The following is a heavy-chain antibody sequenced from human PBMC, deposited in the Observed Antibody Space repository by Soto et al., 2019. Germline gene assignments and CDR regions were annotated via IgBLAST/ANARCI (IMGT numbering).Heavy chain of an antibody. CDR3: AKDGSHNFDY. J-gene: IGHJ4*02. V-gene: IGHV3-30*18. Sequence: QVQLVESGGGVVQPGRSLRLSCAASGFTFSHYAMHWVRQAPGKGLEWVALMSYDGSNEYYADSVKGRFTISRDNSKITLYLQMNSLRAEHTAVYYCAKDGSHNFDYWGQGTLVTVSS. D-gene: IGHD1-26*01. CDR1: GFTFSHYA. CDR2: MSYDGSNE.